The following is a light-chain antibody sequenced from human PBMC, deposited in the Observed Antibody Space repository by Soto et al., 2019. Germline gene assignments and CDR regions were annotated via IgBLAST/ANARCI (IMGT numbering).Light chain of an antibody. CDR1: QNILSN. Sequence: EIVLTQSPGTLSLSPGERSTLSFMASQNILSNLAWYQQKPGQAPRLLIYGASTRATGIPARFSGSGSGTEFTLTISSLQSEDFEIYYCQQYNNWPITFGQGTRLEIK. CDR3: QQYNNWPIT. CDR2: GAS. V-gene: IGKV3-15*01. J-gene: IGKJ5*01.